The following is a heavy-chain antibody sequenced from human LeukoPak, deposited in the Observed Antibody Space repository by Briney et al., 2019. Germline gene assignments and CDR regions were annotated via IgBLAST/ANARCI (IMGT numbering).Heavy chain of an antibody. J-gene: IGHJ4*02. CDR1: GWTCSSYS. CDR3: ARDNFGRGDSNGYGY. V-gene: IGHV3-21*01. CDR2: ISLSSSFI. D-gene: IGHD5-18*01. Sequence: GGSLRLSCVGSGWTCSSYSMNWVRQAPGKGLEWVSSISLSSSFINYAYSVKGRFPISRDNAKTSLYLQMKSLRAKDTAVYYCARDNFGRGDSNGYGYWGQGTLVTVSS.